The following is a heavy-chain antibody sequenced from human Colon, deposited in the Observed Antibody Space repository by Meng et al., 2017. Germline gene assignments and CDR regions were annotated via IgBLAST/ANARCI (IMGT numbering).Heavy chain of an antibody. Sequence: QGQLQQSAPGLVNPSQTLSLTCAISGDSVSSNRALWHWVRQSPSRGLEWLGQTYYRSEWQNHYGVSVKSRITINADTSRNHFSLHLNSVTPEDTAVYYCTTWYGEYWGQGTLVTVSS. CDR3: TTWYGEY. V-gene: IGHV6-1*01. CDR1: GDSVSSNRAL. D-gene: IGHD3-10*01. CDR2: TYYRSEWQN. J-gene: IGHJ4*02.